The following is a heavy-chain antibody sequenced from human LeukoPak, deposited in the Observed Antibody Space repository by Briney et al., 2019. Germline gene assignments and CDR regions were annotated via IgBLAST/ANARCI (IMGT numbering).Heavy chain of an antibody. Sequence: PSETLSLTCTVSGGSISSYYWSWIRQPPGKGLEWIGYIYYSRSTNYNPSLKSRVTISVDTSKNQFSLKLSSVTAADTAVYYCARGRYSGYQSIYGMDVWGQGTTVTVSS. J-gene: IGHJ6*02. CDR3: ARGRYSGYQSIYGMDV. CDR2: IYYSRST. CDR1: GGSISSYY. D-gene: IGHD5-12*01. V-gene: IGHV4-59*01.